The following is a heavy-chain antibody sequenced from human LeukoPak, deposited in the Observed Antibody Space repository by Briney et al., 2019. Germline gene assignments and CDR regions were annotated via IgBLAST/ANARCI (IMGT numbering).Heavy chain of an antibody. V-gene: IGHV3-30*18. D-gene: IGHD4-17*01. Sequence: PGGSLRLSCAASGFTFNDYNMHWVRQAPGKGLEWVAVISYDGSNKYYADSVKGRFTISRDNSKNTLYLQMNSLRAEDTAVYYCAKVHYGDYLPDYWGQGTLVTVSS. CDR3: AKVHYGDYLPDY. J-gene: IGHJ4*02. CDR1: GFTFNDYN. CDR2: ISYDGSNK.